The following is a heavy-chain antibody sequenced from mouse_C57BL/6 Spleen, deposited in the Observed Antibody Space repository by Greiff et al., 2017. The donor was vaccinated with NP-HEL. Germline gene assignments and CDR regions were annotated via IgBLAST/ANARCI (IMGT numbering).Heavy chain of an antibody. Sequence: EVKLLESGGGLVKPGGSLKLSCAASGFTFSSYAMSWVRQTPEKRLEWVATISDGGSYTYYPDNVKGRFTISRDNAKNNLYLQMSHLKSEDTAMYYCARDSYYGYDGAYWGQGTLVTVSA. D-gene: IGHD2-9*01. V-gene: IGHV5-4*01. CDR3: ARDSYYGYDGAY. J-gene: IGHJ3*01. CDR1: GFTFSSYA. CDR2: ISDGGSYT.